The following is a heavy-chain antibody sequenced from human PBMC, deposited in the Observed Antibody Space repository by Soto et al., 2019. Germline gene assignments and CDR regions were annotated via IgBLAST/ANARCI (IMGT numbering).Heavy chain of an antibody. Sequence: QVQVVESGGGVVHPEKSLRLSCAASGFTFSNFGMHWVRQAPGKGLEWVAVISNDGTSENYAQSVKGRFTISRDNSKNTLYLQMNSLRAEDTAVYYCAGGSGSYYVWGQGPLVTGSS. V-gene: IGHV3-30*03. CDR2: ISNDGTSE. CDR3: AGGSGSYYV. CDR1: GFTFSNFG. J-gene: IGHJ4*02. D-gene: IGHD1-26*01.